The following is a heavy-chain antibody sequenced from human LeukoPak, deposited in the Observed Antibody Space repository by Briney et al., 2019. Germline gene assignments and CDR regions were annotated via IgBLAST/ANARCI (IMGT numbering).Heavy chain of an antibody. CDR3: VRDYGGIGIDY. CDR1: GFTFSSYA. Sequence: PGGSLRLSCAASGFTFSSYAMSWVRQAPGKGLEWVANINQGGSETYYVDSVKGRFTISRDNAKNSLYLQMNSLTAEDTAVFYCVRDYGGIGIDYWGQGTLVTVSS. D-gene: IGHD4-23*01. J-gene: IGHJ4*02. V-gene: IGHV3-7*01. CDR2: INQGGSET.